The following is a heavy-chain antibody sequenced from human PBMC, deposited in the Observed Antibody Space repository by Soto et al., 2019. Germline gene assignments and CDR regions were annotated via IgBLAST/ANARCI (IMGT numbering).Heavy chain of an antibody. J-gene: IGHJ6*02. V-gene: IGHV4-31*03. CDR2: IYYSGST. CDR3: ARARPSLPYDYGDYVDYYYYYGMDV. Sequence: QVQLQESGPGLVKPSQTLSVTCTVSGGSISSGGYYWSWIRQHPGKGLEWIGYIYYSGSTYYNPSLKSRVTISVDTSKNQFSLKLSSVTAADTAVYYRARARPSLPYDYGDYVDYYYYYGMDVWGQGTTVTVSS. D-gene: IGHD4-17*01. CDR1: GGSISSGGYY.